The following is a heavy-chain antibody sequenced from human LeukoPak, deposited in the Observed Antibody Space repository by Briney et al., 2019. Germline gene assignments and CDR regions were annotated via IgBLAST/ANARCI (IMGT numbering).Heavy chain of an antibody. V-gene: IGHV4-38-2*02. J-gene: IGHJ4*02. CDR3: ARAVGTSRNFFDY. Sequence: SETLSLTCTVSGYSISSGYYWGWIRQPPGKGLEWIGSIYHSGSTYYNPSLKSRVTISVDTSKNQFSLNLSSVTAADTAMYYCARAVGTSRNFFDYWGQGTLVTVSS. CDR2: IYHSGST. D-gene: IGHD4-23*01. CDR1: GYSISSGYY.